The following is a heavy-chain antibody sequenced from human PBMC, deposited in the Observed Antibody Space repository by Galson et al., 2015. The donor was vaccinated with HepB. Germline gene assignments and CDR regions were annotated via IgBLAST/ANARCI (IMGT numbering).Heavy chain of an antibody. CDR1: GFTFSSYW. CDR3: ARDDPGPFDYYYYYGMDV. CDR2: IKQDGSEK. J-gene: IGHJ6*02. V-gene: IGHV3-7*03. Sequence: SLRLSCAASGFTFSSYWMSWVRQAPGKGLEWVANIKQDGSEKYYVDSVKGRFTISRDNAKNSLYLQMNSLRAEDTAVYYCARDDPGPFDYYYYYGMDVWGQGTTVTVSS.